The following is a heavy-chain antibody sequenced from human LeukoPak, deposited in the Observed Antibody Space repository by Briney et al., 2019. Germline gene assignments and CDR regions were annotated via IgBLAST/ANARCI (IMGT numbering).Heavy chain of an antibody. CDR3: VRGGYNYGVDY. Sequence: ASVKVSCKASGYTFTGYYMHWVRQAPGLGLEWMGWINPKSGGTNYAQRFQGRVTMTRDTSISSAYMELSRLRSDDAAVYYCVRGGYNYGVDYWGQGTLVTVSS. V-gene: IGHV1-2*02. J-gene: IGHJ4*02. CDR2: INPKSGGT. D-gene: IGHD5-18*01. CDR1: GYTFTGYY.